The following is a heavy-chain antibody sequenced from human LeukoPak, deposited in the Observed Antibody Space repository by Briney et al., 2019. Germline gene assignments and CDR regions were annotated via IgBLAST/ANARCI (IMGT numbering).Heavy chain of an antibody. CDR1: GGSISSYY. CDR3: ARDFCSSTSCYYDAFDI. D-gene: IGHD2-2*01. CDR2: IYTSGST. J-gene: IGHJ3*02. Sequence: SETLSLTFTVSGGSISSYYWSWIRQPPGKGLEWIGRIYTSGSTNYNPSLKSRVTMSVDTSKNQFSLKLSSVTAADTAVYYCARDFCSSTSCYYDAFDIWGQGTMVTVSS. V-gene: IGHV4-4*07.